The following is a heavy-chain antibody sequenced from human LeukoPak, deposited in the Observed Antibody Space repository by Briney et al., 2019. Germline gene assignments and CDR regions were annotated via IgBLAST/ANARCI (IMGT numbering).Heavy chain of an antibody. Sequence: SVKVSCKASGGTFSSYAISWVRQAPGQGLEWMGGIIPIFGTANYAQKFQGRVTITTDESTSTAYMKLSSLRSEDTAVYYCARGNVLGGRHFDYWGQGTLVTVSS. CDR1: GGTFSSYA. D-gene: IGHD3-3*02. J-gene: IGHJ4*02. V-gene: IGHV1-69*05. CDR3: ARGNVLGGRHFDY. CDR2: IIPIFGTA.